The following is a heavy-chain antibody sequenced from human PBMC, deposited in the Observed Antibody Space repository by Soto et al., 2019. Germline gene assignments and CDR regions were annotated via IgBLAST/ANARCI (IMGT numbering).Heavy chain of an antibody. J-gene: IGHJ6*02. D-gene: IGHD3-10*01. CDR1: GDTLSSYA. CDR2: IIPVIGTP. CDR3: ARGPIVRGVALYGMDV. V-gene: IGHV1-69*01. Sequence: VSCKASGDTLSSYAISWVRQAPGQGLQWMGGIIPVIGTPNYAQRFQGRVTITADESTSTAYMELSSLRSEDTAVYYCARGPIVRGVALYGMDVWGQGTTVTVSS.